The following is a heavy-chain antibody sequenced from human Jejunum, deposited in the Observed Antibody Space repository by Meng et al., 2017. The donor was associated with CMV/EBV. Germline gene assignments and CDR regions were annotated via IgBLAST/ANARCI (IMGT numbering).Heavy chain of an antibody. CDR3: AKDGAYGIIGNLLA. CDR2: ISWSSGIM. CDR1: GFTFSSSS. J-gene: IGHJ5*02. Sequence: SGFTFSSSSMNLVRQAPGKGLEWISYISWSSGIMYYSDSVKGRFTISRDNSKNTLYLQMNSLRAEDTAIYYCAKDGAYGIIGNLLAWGQGTLVTVSS. D-gene: IGHD1-20*01. V-gene: IGHV3-48*01.